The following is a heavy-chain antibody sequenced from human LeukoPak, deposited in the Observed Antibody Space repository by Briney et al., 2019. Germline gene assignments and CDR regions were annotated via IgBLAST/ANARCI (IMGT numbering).Heavy chain of an antibody. CDR2: INSDGSST. CDR3: AREEGYFGYAFDI. CDR1: GYTFSSYW. D-gene: IGHD1-26*01. Sequence: QPGGSLRLSCAASGYTFSSYWMHWVRQAPGKGLVWVSRINSDGSSTSYADSVKGRFTISRDNAKNTLYLQMNSLRAEDTAVYYCAREEGYFGYAFDIWGQGTMVTVSS. J-gene: IGHJ3*02. V-gene: IGHV3-74*01.